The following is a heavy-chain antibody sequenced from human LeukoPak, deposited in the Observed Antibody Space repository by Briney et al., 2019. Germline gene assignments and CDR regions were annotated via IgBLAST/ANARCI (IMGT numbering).Heavy chain of an antibody. CDR3: ARDPEVMTTVTTRGFDY. CDR2: ISSSSSYI. V-gene: IGHV3-21*01. J-gene: IGHJ4*02. Sequence: GGSLRLSCAASGFTFSSYAMHWVRQAPGKGLEWVSSISSSSSYIYYADSVKGRFTISRDNAKNSLYLQMNSLRAEDTAVYYCARDPEVMTTVTTRGFDYWGQGTLVTVSS. D-gene: IGHD4-17*01. CDR1: GFTFSSYA.